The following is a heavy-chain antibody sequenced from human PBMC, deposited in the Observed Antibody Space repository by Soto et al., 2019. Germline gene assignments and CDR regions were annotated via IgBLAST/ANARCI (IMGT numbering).Heavy chain of an antibody. D-gene: IGHD1-20*01. Sequence: QVQLQESGPGLVKPSGTLSLTCAVSGDSISSSAWWTWVRQPPGKGLEWIGEIHHSGGPNYNPSLKSRVTISIDQPKNQFSLKLSPVTAADTAVYYCARDYAGITGTTLVWGQGLLVTVSS. CDR2: IHHSGGP. J-gene: IGHJ4*02. V-gene: IGHV4-4*02. CDR3: ARDYAGITGTTLV. CDR1: GDSISSSAW.